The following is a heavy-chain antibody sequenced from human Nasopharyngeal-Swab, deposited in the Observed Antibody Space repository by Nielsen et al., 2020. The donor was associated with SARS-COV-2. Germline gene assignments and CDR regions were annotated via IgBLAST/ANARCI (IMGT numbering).Heavy chain of an antibody. CDR1: GFTFSSYS. J-gene: IGHJ4*02. D-gene: IGHD4-23*01. V-gene: IGHV3-21*01. Sequence: GGSLRLSCAASGFTFSSYSMNWVRQAPGKGLEWVSSISSSSYIYYADSVKGRFTISRDNAKNSLYLQMNSLRAEDTAVYYCAHHYGGNTDHLDYWGQGTLVTVSS. CDR3: AHHYGGNTDHLDY. CDR2: ISSSSYI.